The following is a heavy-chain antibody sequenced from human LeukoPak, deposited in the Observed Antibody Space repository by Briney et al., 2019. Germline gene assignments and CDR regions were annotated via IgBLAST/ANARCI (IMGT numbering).Heavy chain of an antibody. CDR2: TYYRSKWYN. V-gene: IGHV6-1*01. CDR3: ARDFGTTGWHTFDY. CDR1: GDSVSSKNGA. Sequence: SQTLSLTCVVSGDSVSSKNGAWNWIRQSPSRGLEWLGRTYYRSKWYNDYAESMEGRMTISQDTSKNQYSLHLNSVSPDDTAVYYCARDFGTTGWHTFDYWGQGTLVSVSS. D-gene: IGHD6-19*01. J-gene: IGHJ4*02.